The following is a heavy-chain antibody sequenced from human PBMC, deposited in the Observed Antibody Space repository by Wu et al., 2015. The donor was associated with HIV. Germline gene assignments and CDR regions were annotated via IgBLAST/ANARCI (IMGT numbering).Heavy chain of an antibody. Sequence: QVQLVQSGSEVKKPGASVKVSCKASGYTFTAYFMHWVRQAPGQGLEWMGWIKPNSENTNYAQKFRGRVTMTRDTSISIVYMELRSLRSDDTAVYYCTSCERRGAACYDVGRGGYYGMDVWGQGTTVTVSS. CDR3: TSCERRGAACYDVGRGGYYGMDV. J-gene: IGHJ6*02. CDR1: GYTFTAYF. D-gene: IGHD3-16*01. V-gene: IGHV1-2*02. CDR2: IKPNSENT.